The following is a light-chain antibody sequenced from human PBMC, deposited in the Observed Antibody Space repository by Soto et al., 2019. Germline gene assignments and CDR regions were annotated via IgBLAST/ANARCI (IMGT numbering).Light chain of an antibody. J-gene: IGKJ1*01. V-gene: IGKV3-15*01. Sequence: EILMTQSPVTLSVSPGERATLSCRASQSVSSNLAWYQQKPGQAPSLLIYGAFTRATGIPARFSGTGSGTEFTLTISSLQSEVFAHYYCQQYNDWPLTFGQGTKVEI. CDR1: QSVSSN. CDR2: GAF. CDR3: QQYNDWPLT.